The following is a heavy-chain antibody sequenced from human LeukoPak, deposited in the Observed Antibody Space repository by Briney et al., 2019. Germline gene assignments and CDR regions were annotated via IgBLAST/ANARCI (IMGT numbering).Heavy chain of an antibody. Sequence: GGSLRLSCAASGFTFSNYAMNWVRQAPGKGLEWVSVIRSSGSGGSTYYADSVKGRFTISRDNSKNTLYLQMNSLRAEDTALYYCAKDGYTEWLGLYYFDYWGQGTLVTVS. CDR2: IRSSGSGGST. V-gene: IGHV3-23*01. J-gene: IGHJ4*02. D-gene: IGHD6-19*01. CDR3: AKDGYTEWLGLYYFDY. CDR1: GFTFSNYA.